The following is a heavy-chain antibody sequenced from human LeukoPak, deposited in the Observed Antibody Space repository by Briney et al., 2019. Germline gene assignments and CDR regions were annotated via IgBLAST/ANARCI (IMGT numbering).Heavy chain of an antibody. CDR2: INHSGST. J-gene: IGHJ5*02. Sequence: SETLSLTCAVYSGSFSGYYWSWIRQPPGKGLEWIGEINHSGSTNYNPSLKSRVTISVDTSKNQLSLKLSSVTAADTAVYYCARGVVVAATHWFDPWGQGTLVTVSS. D-gene: IGHD2-15*01. CDR3: ARGVVVAATHWFDP. CDR1: SGSFSGYY. V-gene: IGHV4-34*01.